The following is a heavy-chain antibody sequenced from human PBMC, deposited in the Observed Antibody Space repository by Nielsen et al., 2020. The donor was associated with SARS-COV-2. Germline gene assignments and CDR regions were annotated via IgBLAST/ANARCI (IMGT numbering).Heavy chain of an antibody. D-gene: IGHD6-6*01. CDR3: ARGDGAYSSSSDYYYYYGMDV. J-gene: IGHJ6*02. Sequence: SETLSLTCTVSDGSVSSGDYYWTWIRQHPGKGLEWIGYIYYSGSTYYNPSLKSRVTISVDTSKNQFSLKLSSVTAADTAVYYCARGDGAYSSSSDYYYYYGMDVWGQGTTVTVSS. CDR2: IYYSGST. CDR1: DGSVSSGDYY. V-gene: IGHV4-30-4*01.